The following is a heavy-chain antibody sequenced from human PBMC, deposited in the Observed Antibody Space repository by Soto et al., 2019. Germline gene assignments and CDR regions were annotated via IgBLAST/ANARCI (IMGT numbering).Heavy chain of an antibody. Sequence: PSETLSLTCTVTGGSISSGGYYWSWIRQHPGKGLEWIGYIYYSGSTYYNPSLKSRVTISVDTSKNQFSLKLSSVTAADTAVYYCARGPYGSGSTWKTYYYYMDVWGQGTTVTVSS. V-gene: IGHV4-31*02. CDR1: GGSISSGGYY. CDR3: ARGPYGSGSTWKTYYYYMDV. J-gene: IGHJ6*03. D-gene: IGHD3-10*01. CDR2: IYYSGST.